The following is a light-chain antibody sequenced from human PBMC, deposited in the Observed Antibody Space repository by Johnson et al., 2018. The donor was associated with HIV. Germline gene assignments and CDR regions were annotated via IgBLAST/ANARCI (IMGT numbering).Light chain of an antibody. CDR1: SSDSGNNY. CDR3: ETWDSSLSGV. Sequence: QSVLTQPPSVSAPPGQNVTISCSGSSSDSGNNYVSWYQQLPGTAPKLLIYDNNKRPSGIPDRFSGSKSGTSATLAITGLQTGDEADYYCETWDSSLSGVFGTGTTVTVL. J-gene: IGLJ1*01. V-gene: IGLV1-51*01. CDR2: DNN.